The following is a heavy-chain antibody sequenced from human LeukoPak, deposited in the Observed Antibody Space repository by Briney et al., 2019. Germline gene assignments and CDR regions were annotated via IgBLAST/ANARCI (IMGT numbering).Heavy chain of an antibody. Sequence: ASVKVSCKASGYTFISYGITWVRQAPGQGLEWLRWISAYNGNIDYAQKLQGRVTLTTDTSTSTAYMEVRSLRSDDTAVYYCARGRGGYDSSSDKFDYLGQGTLVTVSS. D-gene: IGHD5-12*01. V-gene: IGHV1-18*01. CDR3: ARGRGGYDSSSDKFDY. CDR2: ISAYNGNI. J-gene: IGHJ4*02. CDR1: GYTFISYG.